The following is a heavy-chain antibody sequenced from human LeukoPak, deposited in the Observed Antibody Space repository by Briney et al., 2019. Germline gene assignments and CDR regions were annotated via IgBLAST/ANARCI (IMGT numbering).Heavy chain of an antibody. CDR2: ISYDGSNK. CDR3: ADLLHSDPFVAATVDY. V-gene: IGHV3-30*03. D-gene: IGHD2-15*01. Sequence: GGSLRLSCAASGFTLSSYGMHWVRQAPGKGLEWVAVISYDGSNKYYADSVKGRFTISRDNSKNTLYLQMNSLRAEDTAVYYCADLLHSDPFVAATVDYWGQGTLVTVSS. J-gene: IGHJ4*02. CDR1: GFTLSSYG.